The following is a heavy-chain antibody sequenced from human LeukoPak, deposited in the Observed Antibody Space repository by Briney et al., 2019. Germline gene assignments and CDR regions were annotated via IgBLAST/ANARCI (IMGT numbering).Heavy chain of an antibody. CDR2: IKQDGCEK. Sequence: GGSLRLSCAASGFTFSSYWMSWVRQAPGKGLEWVANIKQDGCEKYYVDSVKGRFTISRDNAKNSLYLQMNSLRAEDTAVYYCARDGPGIAAAAPRYWGQGTLVTVSS. D-gene: IGHD6-13*01. V-gene: IGHV3-7*03. CDR1: GFTFSSYW. CDR3: ARDGPGIAAAAPRY. J-gene: IGHJ4*02.